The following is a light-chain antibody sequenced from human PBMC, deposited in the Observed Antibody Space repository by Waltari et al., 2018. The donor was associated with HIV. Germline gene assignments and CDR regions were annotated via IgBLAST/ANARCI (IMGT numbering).Light chain of an antibody. CDR2: STS. CDR3: LLYYGGAQRYV. Sequence: QTVVTQEPSLTVSPGGRVTLTCASSTGAVTSGNYPNWFQQKPGQAPRGLIYSTSNQNSRTPARFSGSLLGGKAALTLSGVQPEDEAEYYCLLYYGGAQRYVFGTGTKVTVL. V-gene: IGLV7-43*01. J-gene: IGLJ1*01. CDR1: TGAVTSGNY.